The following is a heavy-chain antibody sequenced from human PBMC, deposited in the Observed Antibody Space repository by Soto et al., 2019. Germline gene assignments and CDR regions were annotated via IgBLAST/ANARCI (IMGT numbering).Heavy chain of an antibody. V-gene: IGHV1-2*04. D-gene: IGHD5-18*01. CDR2: INPNSGGT. CDR3: ARDLMDTAMVSGMDV. Sequence: ASVKVSCKASGYTFTGYYMHWVRQAPGQGLEWMGWINPNSGGTNYAQKFQGWVTMTRDTSISTAYMELSRLRSDDTAVYYCARDLMDTAMVSGMDVWGQGTTVTVSS. CDR1: GYTFTGYY. J-gene: IGHJ6*02.